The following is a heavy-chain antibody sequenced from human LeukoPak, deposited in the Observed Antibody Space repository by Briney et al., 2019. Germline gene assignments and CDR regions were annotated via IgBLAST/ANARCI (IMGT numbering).Heavy chain of an antibody. CDR2: IYYSGST. V-gene: IGHV4-59*01. CDR3: ARVDNLSSGSYYTGFDY. CDR1: GGSISSYY. D-gene: IGHD3-10*01. J-gene: IGHJ4*02. Sequence: SETLSLTCTVSGGSISSYYWSWIRQPPGKGLEWIGYIYYSGSTNYNPSLKGRVTISVDTSKNQFSLKLSSVTAADTAVCYCARVDNLSSGSYYTGFDYWGQGTLVTVSS.